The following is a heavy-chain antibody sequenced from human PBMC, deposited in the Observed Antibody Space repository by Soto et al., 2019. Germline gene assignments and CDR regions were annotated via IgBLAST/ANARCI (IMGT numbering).Heavy chain of an antibody. Sequence: GGSLRLSCAASGFTFSSYAMSWVRQAPGKGLEWVSAISGSGGSTYYADSVKGRFTISRDNSKNTLYLQMNSLRAEDTAVYYCAKGRASGCSGGSCYGHTSAFDIWGQGTMVTVSS. V-gene: IGHV3-23*01. J-gene: IGHJ3*02. CDR1: GFTFSSYA. CDR2: ISGSGGST. CDR3: AKGRASGCSGGSCYGHTSAFDI. D-gene: IGHD2-15*01.